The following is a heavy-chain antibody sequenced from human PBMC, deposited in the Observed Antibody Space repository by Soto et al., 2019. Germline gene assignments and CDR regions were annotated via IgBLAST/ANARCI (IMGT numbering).Heavy chain of an antibody. V-gene: IGHV3-21*01. Sequence: GGSLRLSCAASGFTFSSYSMNWVRQAPGKGLEWVSSISSSSSYIYYADSVKGRFTISRDNAKNSLYLQMNSLRAEDTAVYYWASFEGCSSYRRFLYWGQAPLVTVS. D-gene: IGHD6-6*01. J-gene: IGHJ4*02. CDR1: GFTFSSYS. CDR2: ISSSSSYI. CDR3: ASFEGCSSYRRFLY.